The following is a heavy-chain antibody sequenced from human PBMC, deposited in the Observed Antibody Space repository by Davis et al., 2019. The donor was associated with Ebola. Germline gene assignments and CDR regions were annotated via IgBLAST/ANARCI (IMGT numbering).Heavy chain of an antibody. J-gene: IGHJ5*02. CDR3: AKDFYGSGSYIDA. V-gene: IGHV3-9*01. D-gene: IGHD3-10*01. CDR2: ITSNSGTT. CDR1: GLTFDNYA. Sequence: SLEISCATSGLTFDNYAMHWFRQAPGKGLEWVSGITSNSGTTAYADSVKGRFTISRDNAKDSLYLQMNSLRIEDTAFYYCAKDFYGSGSYIDAWGQGTLVAVSS.